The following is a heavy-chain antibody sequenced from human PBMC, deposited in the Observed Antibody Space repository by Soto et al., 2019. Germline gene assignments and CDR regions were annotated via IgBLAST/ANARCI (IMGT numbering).Heavy chain of an antibody. V-gene: IGHV1-18*01. D-gene: IGHD4-17*01. Sequence: ASVKVSCKASGYTFTSCGISWVRQAPGQGLEWMGLINTYNGYTNYPQNFQGRVTMTTDTSTGTVYMELRSLTSDDTAVYYCAREPYGGNEYDYWGQGTLVTVSS. CDR3: AREPYGGNEYDY. CDR1: GYTFTSCG. CDR2: INTYNGYT. J-gene: IGHJ4*02.